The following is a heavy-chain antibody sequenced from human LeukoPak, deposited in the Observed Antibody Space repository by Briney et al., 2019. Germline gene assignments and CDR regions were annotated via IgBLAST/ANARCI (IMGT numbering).Heavy chain of an antibody. CDR2: ISGSTGII. CDR1: GFTFIRYA. J-gene: IGHJ2*01. V-gene: IGHV3-23*01. D-gene: IGHD6-13*01. Sequence: GGSLRLSCAASGFTFIRYAMSWVRQAPGKGLEGVSTISGSTGIIYYADSVKGRFTFSIVNAKNTLYLQMNSLKAEDTAVYYCARGASSSWYPTGLDWRPKVKWYFDLWGRGTLVTVSS. CDR3: ARGASSSWYPTGLDWRPKVKWYFDL.